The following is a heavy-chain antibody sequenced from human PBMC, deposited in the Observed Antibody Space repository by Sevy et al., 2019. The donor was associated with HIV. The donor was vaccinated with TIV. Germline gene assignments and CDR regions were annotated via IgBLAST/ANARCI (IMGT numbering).Heavy chain of an antibody. CDR1: GFTFSDYY. V-gene: IGHV3-11*04. D-gene: IGHD3-22*01. CDR3: ARGEYYDSSGYYPYFDY. J-gene: IGHJ4*02. CDR2: ISSSGSTI. Sequence: GGSLRLSCAASGFTFSDYYMSWIRQAPGKELEWVSYISSSGSTIYYADSVKGRFTISRDNAKNSLYLQMISLRAEDTAVYYCARGEYYDSSGYYPYFDYWGQGTLVTVSS.